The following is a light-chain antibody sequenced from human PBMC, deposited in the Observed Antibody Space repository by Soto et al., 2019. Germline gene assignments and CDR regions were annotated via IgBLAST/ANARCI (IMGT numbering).Light chain of an antibody. CDR2: DVS. V-gene: IGLV2-14*01. CDR1: TIDVGGYNY. J-gene: IGLJ1*01. CDR3: SSYTPSGFV. Sequence: QSALTQPASVSGPPGQSITISCPGTTIDVGGYNYVSWFQQHPGKAPKLMIYDVSARPSGVSNRFSGSKSGNTASLTISGLQAEDEADYYCSSYTPSGFVFGPGTKVTVL.